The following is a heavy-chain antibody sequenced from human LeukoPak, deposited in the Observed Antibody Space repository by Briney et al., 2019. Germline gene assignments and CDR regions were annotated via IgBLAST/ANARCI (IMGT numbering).Heavy chain of an antibody. V-gene: IGHV3-21*05. CDR3: ARVSDWSWFDP. Sequence: GGSLRLSCAASGFTVSSYSMNWVRHAPGKGLEWVSCMSSTSSSYKYYADSVKGRFTIFRDNAKNSLCLQMNSLRAEDTAVYFCARVSDWSWFDPWGQGTPVTVSS. CDR2: MSSTSSSYK. D-gene: IGHD1-1*01. J-gene: IGHJ5*02. CDR1: GFTVSSYS.